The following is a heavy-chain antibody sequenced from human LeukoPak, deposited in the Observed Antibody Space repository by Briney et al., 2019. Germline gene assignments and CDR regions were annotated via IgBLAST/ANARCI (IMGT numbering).Heavy chain of an antibody. CDR2: IWYDGSNK. CDR3: TRTYYDILTGYYYFDY. V-gene: IGHV3-33*08. J-gene: IGHJ4*02. Sequence: PGGSLRLSWAASGFTFSSYAMHWVRQAPGKGREWVAVIWYDGSNKYYADSVKGRFTISRDNSKNTLYLQMNSLRAEDTAVYYCTRTYYDILTGYYYFDYWGQGTLVTVSS. CDR1: GFTFSSYA. D-gene: IGHD3-9*01.